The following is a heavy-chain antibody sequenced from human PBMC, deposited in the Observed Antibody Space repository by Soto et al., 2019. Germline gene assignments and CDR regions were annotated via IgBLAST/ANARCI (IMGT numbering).Heavy chain of an antibody. CDR2: INAGNGNT. J-gene: IGHJ5*02. V-gene: IGHV1-3*01. D-gene: IGHD3-16*01. Sequence: QVQLVQSGAEVKKPGASVKVSCKASGYTFTSYAMHWVRQAPGQRLEWMGWINAGNGNTKYSQKFQGRVTITRDTSASTAYVELSSVRSEDTAVYYCARGYGGPIGWFDPWGQGTLVTVSS. CDR1: GYTFTSYA. CDR3: ARGYGGPIGWFDP.